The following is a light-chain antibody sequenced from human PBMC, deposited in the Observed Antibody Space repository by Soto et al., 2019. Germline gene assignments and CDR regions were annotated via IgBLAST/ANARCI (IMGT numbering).Light chain of an antibody. V-gene: IGKV1-9*01. CDR1: QGIISY. CDR3: KHLDSYST. Sequence: IQLTQSPSFLSASVGDRVTITFRASQGIISYVAWYQQKPGKAPKLLIYAASTLQSGVPSRFSGSGSGTGFTLTVRSLQPEDFATYYCKHLDSYSTFGQGTRLEIK. J-gene: IGKJ5*01. CDR2: AAS.